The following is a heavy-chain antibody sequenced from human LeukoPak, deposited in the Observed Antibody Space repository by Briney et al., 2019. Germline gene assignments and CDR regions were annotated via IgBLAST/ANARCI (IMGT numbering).Heavy chain of an antibody. CDR1: GYTFTSYD. V-gene: IGHV1-8*01. J-gene: IGHJ5*02. D-gene: IGHD6-25*01. CDR2: MNPNSGNT. Sequence: SVKVSCKASGYTFTSYDINWVRQATGQGLEWMGWMNPNSGNTGYAQKFQGRVTMTRNTSISTAYMELSSLRSEDTAVYYCARVKRSTPWFDPWGQGTLVTVSS. CDR3: ARVKRSTPWFDP.